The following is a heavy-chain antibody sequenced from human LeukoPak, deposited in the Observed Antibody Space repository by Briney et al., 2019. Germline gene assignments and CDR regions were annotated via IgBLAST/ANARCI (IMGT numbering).Heavy chain of an antibody. CDR1: GYTFTGYY. Sequence: ASVKVSCKASGYTFTGYYMHWVRQAPGQGLEWTGWINPNSGGTNYAQKFQGRVTMTRDTSISTAYMELSRLRSDDTAVYYCARERAAAGTGWFDPWGQGTLVTVSS. J-gene: IGHJ5*02. V-gene: IGHV1-2*02. CDR3: ARERAAAGTGWFDP. CDR2: INPNSGGT. D-gene: IGHD6-13*01.